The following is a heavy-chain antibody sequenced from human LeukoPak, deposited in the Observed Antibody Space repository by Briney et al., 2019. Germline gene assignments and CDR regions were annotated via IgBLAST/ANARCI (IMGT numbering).Heavy chain of an antibody. CDR2: MSYDGSNK. D-gene: IGHD2-15*01. Sequence: PGGSLRLSCAASGFTFSSYAMHWVRQAPGKGLEWVAVMSYDGSNKYYADSVKGRFTISRDNSKNTLYLQMNSLRAEDTAVYYCARDSDIVVVVAASNGMDVWGKGTTVTVSS. CDR3: ARDSDIVVVVAASNGMDV. CDR1: GFTFSSYA. J-gene: IGHJ6*04. V-gene: IGHV3-30*04.